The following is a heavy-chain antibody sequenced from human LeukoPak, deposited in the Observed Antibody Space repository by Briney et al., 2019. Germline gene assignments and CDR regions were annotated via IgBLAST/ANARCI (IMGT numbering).Heavy chain of an antibody. CDR3: AGRTAAQDYYMDV. D-gene: IGHD5-18*01. CDR1: GFTFDDYG. Sequence: GGSLRLSCAASGFTFDDYGMSWVRQAPGKGLEWVSVIYSGGSTCYADSVKGRFTISKDNAKNTVYLQMNSLRADDTAVYYCAGRTAAQDYYMDVWGKGTTVTISS. CDR2: IYSGGST. J-gene: IGHJ6*03. V-gene: IGHV3-53*01.